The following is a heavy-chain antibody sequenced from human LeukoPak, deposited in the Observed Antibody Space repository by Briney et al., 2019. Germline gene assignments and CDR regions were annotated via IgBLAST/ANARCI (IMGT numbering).Heavy chain of an antibody. D-gene: IGHD3-22*01. V-gene: IGHV3-9*01. CDR1: GFTVSSNY. CDR2: ISWNSGSI. Sequence: PGGSLRLSCAASGFTVSSNYMSWVRQAPGKGLEWVSGISWNSGSIGYADSVKGRFTISRDNAKNSLYLQMNSLRAEDTALYYCAKDVTMNGGITMIVVSRPRFTYFDYWGQGTLVTVYS. J-gene: IGHJ4*02. CDR3: AKDVTMNGGITMIVVSRPRFTYFDY.